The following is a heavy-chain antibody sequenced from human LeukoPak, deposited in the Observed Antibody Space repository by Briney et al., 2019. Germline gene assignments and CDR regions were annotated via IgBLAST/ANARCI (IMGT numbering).Heavy chain of an antibody. CDR1: GFTFSTYV. V-gene: IGHV3-13*01. Sequence: PGGSLRLSCAASGFTFSTYVIRWFRQVSGKGLEWVSSIGTIGDTFYPGSVKGRFTISRENAKNSLYLQMNGLGAGDTAVYYCARATVIGSSPVPSLMDVCSKGTTVTVSS. CDR2: IGTIGDT. CDR3: ARATVIGSSPVPSLMDV. J-gene: IGHJ6*04. D-gene: IGHD2-2*01.